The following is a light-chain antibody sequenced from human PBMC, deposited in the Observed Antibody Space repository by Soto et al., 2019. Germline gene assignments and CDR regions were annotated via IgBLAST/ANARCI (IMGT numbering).Light chain of an antibody. CDR3: QHYGSSLFT. CDR2: GAS. Sequence: ENVLTQSPGTLSLSPGERATLSCRASQSVSSSYLAWYQQKPGQAPRLLIYGASSRATGIPDRFSGSGSGTDFTLTISRLEPEDFAVYYCQHYGSSLFTFGPGTKVDIK. V-gene: IGKV3-20*01. CDR1: QSVSSSY. J-gene: IGKJ3*01.